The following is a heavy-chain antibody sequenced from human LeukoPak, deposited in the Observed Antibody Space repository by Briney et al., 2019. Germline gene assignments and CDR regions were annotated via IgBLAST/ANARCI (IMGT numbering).Heavy chain of an antibody. Sequence: ASVKVSCKASGYTFTSYGISWVRQAPGQGLEWMGWISAYNGNTNYAQKLQGRVTMTTDTSTSTAYMELRSLRSDDTAVYYCARSGLYDFWSGYYSQHWGQGTLVTVSS. CDR1: GYTFTSYG. CDR3: ARSGLYDFWSGYYSQH. D-gene: IGHD3-3*01. V-gene: IGHV1-18*01. CDR2: ISAYNGNT. J-gene: IGHJ1*01.